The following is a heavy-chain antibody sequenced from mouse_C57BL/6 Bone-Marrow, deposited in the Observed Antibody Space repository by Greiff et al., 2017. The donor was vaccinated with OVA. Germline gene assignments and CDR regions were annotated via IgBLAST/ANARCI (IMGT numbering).Heavy chain of an antibody. Sequence: VQLQQSGPELVKPGASVKISCKASGYSFTGYYMNWVKQSPEKSLEWIGEINPSTGGTTYNQKFKAKATLTVDKSSSTAYMQLKSLTSEDSAVYYCARSGCFAYWGQGTLVTVSA. D-gene: IGHD3-1*01. V-gene: IGHV1-42*01. CDR1: GYSFTGYY. CDR2: INPSTGGT. CDR3: ARSGCFAY. J-gene: IGHJ3*01.